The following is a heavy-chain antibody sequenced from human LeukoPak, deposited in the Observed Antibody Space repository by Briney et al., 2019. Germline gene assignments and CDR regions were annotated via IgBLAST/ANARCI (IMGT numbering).Heavy chain of an antibody. CDR2: ISDDGINK. Sequence: PGRSLRLSCAASGFTFSSYVMHWVRQARGKGLEWVAVISDDGINKYYADSVKGRFTISRDNSKNTLSLQMNSLRVEDTAIYYCAKDIQLSTWGLGTMVTVSS. J-gene: IGHJ3*01. CDR3: AKDIQLST. D-gene: IGHD5-24*01. V-gene: IGHV3-30-3*02. CDR1: GFTFSSYV.